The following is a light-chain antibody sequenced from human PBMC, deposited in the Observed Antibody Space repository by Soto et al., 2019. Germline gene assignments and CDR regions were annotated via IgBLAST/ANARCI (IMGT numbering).Light chain of an antibody. Sequence: EIVLTQSPGTLSLSPGERATLSCRASQSVSSSLAWYQQKPGQAPRLLIYGASSMATGIPDRFSGSCSGTDFTLTISRLEPEDFAVYYCQQYGSSPPLTFGGGTKVEIK. V-gene: IGKV3-20*01. J-gene: IGKJ4*01. CDR3: QQYGSSPPLT. CDR2: GAS. CDR1: QSVSSS.